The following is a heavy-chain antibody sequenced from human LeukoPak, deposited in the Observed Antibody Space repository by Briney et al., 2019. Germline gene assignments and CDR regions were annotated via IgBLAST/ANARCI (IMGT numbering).Heavy chain of an antibody. V-gene: IGHV4-34*01. CDR3: ARVSAWSSTRHSTYGMDV. J-gene: IGHJ6*02. CDR1: GVSFSGYY. Sequence: SETLSLTCAVYGVSFSGYYWSWIRQPPGKGLEWIGEINHSGSTNYNPSLKSRVTISVDTSKNEFSLKLSSVTAADTAVYYCARVSAWSSTRHSTYGMDVWGQGTTVTVSS. D-gene: IGHD2-2*01. CDR2: INHSGST.